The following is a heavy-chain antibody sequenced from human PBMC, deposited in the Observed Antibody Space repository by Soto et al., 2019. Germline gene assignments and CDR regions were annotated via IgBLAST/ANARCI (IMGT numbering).Heavy chain of an antibody. CDR2: INPNSGGT. V-gene: IGHV1-2*02. D-gene: IGHD6-6*01. J-gene: IGHJ5*02. Sequence: ASVKVSLKGAGYTFTGYYMHWVRHAQGQGLEWMGWINPNSGGTNYAQKFQGRVTMTRDTSISTAYMELSRLRSDDTAVYYCARESSIAARRRRNWFDPWGQSTLVTVSS. CDR1: GYTFTGYY. CDR3: ARESSIAARRRRNWFDP.